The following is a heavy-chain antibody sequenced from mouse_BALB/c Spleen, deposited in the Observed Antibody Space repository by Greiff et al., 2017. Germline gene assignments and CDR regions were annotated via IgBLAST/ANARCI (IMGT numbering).Heavy chain of an antibody. CDR3: ARDKLELPFDY. Sequence: QVQLQQSGPELVKPGASVKISCKASGYAFSSSWMNWVKQRPGQGLEWIGRIYPGDGDTNYNGKFKGKATLTADKSSSTAYMQLSSLTSVDSAVYFCARDKLELPFDYWGQGTTLTVSS. CDR2: IYPGDGDT. CDR1: GYAFSSSW. J-gene: IGHJ2*01. D-gene: IGHD3-1*01. V-gene: IGHV1-82*01.